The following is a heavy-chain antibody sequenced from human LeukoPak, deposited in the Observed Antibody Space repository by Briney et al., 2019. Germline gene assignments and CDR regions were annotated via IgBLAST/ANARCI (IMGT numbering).Heavy chain of an antibody. Sequence: GGSLRLSCAASGFTFSSYAMSWVRQAPGKGLEWVSAISGSGGSTYYADSVKGRFTISRDNSKNTLYLQMNSLRAEDTAVYYCASSGYSSGWFSNWGQGTLVTVSS. V-gene: IGHV3-23*01. J-gene: IGHJ4*02. CDR1: GFTFSSYA. D-gene: IGHD6-19*01. CDR3: ASSGYSSGWFSN. CDR2: ISGSGGST.